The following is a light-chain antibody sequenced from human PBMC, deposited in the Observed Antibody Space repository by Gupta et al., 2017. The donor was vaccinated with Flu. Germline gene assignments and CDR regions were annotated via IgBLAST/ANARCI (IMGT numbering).Light chain of an antibody. CDR3: QQSHSTPYT. CDR1: QTINKY. V-gene: IGKV1-39*01. Sequence: PSSLSASVGDSVNITCRASQTINKYLNWYQQQPGKAPKLLIYRASTLQSGVPSRFSGSGSGTDFTLTISRLRPEDFATYYCQQSHSTPYTFGQGTKVEFK. J-gene: IGKJ2*01. CDR2: RAS.